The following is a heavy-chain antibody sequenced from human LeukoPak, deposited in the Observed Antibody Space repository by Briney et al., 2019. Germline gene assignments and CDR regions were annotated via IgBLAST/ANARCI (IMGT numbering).Heavy chain of an antibody. CDR3: ATGKTTDGSQGSPQDMAFDP. CDR1: GGTFSSYA. CDR2: IIPIFGTA. D-gene: IGHD4-17*01. J-gene: IGHJ5*02. V-gene: IGHV1-69*13. Sequence: GASVKVSCKASGGTFSSYAISWVRQAPGQGLEWMGGIIPIFGTANYAQKFQGRVTITADESTSTAYMELSSLRSEDTAVYYCATGKTTDGSQGSPQDMAFDPWGQGTLVTVSS.